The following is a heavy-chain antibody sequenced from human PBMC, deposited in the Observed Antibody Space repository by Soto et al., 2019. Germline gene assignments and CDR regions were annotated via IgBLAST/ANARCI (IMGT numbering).Heavy chain of an antibody. J-gene: IGHJ2*01. CDR2: IYYSGST. D-gene: IGHD3-10*01. Sequence: SETLSLTCTVSGGSISSYYWSWIRQPPGKGLEWIGYIYYSGSTNYNPSLKSRVTISVDTSKNQFSLKLSSVTAADTAVYYCARDLRYYGSGSYIYFDLWGRGTLVTVSS. CDR3: ARDLRYYGSGSYIYFDL. V-gene: IGHV4-59*01. CDR1: GGSISSYY.